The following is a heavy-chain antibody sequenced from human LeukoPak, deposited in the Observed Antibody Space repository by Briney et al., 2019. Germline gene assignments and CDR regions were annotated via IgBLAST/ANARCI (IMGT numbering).Heavy chain of an antibody. CDR2: INPNNGDT. D-gene: IGHD6-13*01. Sequence: GASVKVSCKASGYTFTGYYIHWVRQAPGQGLEWMGWINPNNGDTHYAQKFQGRVTMTRDTSISTAYMDLSSLRADDTAVYYCARWVAAPSTGWFDYWGQGTLVTVSS. J-gene: IGHJ5*01. CDR1: GYTFTGYY. V-gene: IGHV1-2*02. CDR3: ARWVAAPSTGWFDY.